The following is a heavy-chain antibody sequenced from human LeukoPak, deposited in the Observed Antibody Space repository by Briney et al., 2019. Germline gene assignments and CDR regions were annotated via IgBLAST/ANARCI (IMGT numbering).Heavy chain of an antibody. D-gene: IGHD1-26*01. CDR3: ARVVGATGYYYYMDV. Sequence: SETLSLTCTVSGGSISSYYWSWIRQPPGKGLEWIGYIYYSGSTNYNPPLKSRVTISVDTSKNQFSLKLSSVTAADTAVYYCARVVGATGYYYYMDVWGKGTTVTVSS. CDR2: IYYSGST. V-gene: IGHV4-59*01. CDR1: GGSISSYY. J-gene: IGHJ6*03.